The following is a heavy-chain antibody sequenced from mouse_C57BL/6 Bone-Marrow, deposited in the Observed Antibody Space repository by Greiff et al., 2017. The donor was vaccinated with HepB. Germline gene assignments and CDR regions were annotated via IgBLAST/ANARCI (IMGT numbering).Heavy chain of an antibody. CDR1: GFNIKNTY. D-gene: IGHD2-5*01. Sequence: VQLQQSVAELVRPGASVKLSCTASGFNIKNTYMHWVKQRPEQGLEWIGRIDPANGNTKYAPKFQGKATITADTSSNTAYLPLSSLTSEDTAIYYCASPLYSNYEAMDYWGQGTSVTVSS. CDR3: ASPLYSNYEAMDY. J-gene: IGHJ4*01. CDR2: IDPANGNT. V-gene: IGHV14-3*01.